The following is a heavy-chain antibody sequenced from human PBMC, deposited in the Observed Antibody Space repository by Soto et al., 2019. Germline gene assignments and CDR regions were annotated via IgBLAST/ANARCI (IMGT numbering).Heavy chain of an antibody. Sequence: SQTLSLTCAISGYSVSSKTAAWNWIRQSPSRGLEWLGRTYFRSKWYNDYAISVKSRITISPDTSKNQFSLLLNSVTPEDTAVYYCARVTFDHFVHWFDPWGQGTLVTVSS. CDR3: ARVTFDHFVHWFDP. V-gene: IGHV6-1*01. CDR2: TYFRSKWYN. J-gene: IGHJ5*02. CDR1: GYSVSSKTAA. D-gene: IGHD3-9*01.